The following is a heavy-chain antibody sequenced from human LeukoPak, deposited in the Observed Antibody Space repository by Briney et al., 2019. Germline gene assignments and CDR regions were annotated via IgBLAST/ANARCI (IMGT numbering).Heavy chain of an antibody. CDR2: IYHGGST. J-gene: IGHJ4*02. Sequence: SETLSLTCTVSGYSISSGYYWGWIRRSPGKGLEWIGSIYHGGSTYYNPSLRSRVIVSVDTSKNHFSLKMSSVTAADTAVYYCARDLASCAGDCYSDGFDYWGQGTLVTVSS. CDR3: ARDLASCAGDCYSDGFDY. D-gene: IGHD2-21*02. CDR1: GYSISSGYY. V-gene: IGHV4-38-2*02.